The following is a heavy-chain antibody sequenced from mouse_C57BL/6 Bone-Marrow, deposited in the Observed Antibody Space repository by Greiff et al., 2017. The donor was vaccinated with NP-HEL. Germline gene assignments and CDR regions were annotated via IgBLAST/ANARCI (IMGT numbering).Heavy chain of an antibody. CDR3: ASPTYYYGSRGWYFDV. V-gene: IGHV5-6*02. CDR2: ISSGGSYT. CDR1: GFTFSSYG. J-gene: IGHJ1*03. Sequence: EVMLVESGGDLVKPGGSLKLSCAASGFTFSSYGMSWVRQTPDKRLEWVATISSGGSYTYYPDSVKGRFTISRDNAKNTLYLQMSSLKSEDTAMYYCASPTYYYGSRGWYFDVWGTGTTVTVSS. D-gene: IGHD1-1*01.